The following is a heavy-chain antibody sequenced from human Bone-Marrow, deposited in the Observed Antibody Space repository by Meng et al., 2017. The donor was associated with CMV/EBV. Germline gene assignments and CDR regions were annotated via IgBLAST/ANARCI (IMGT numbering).Heavy chain of an antibody. CDR2: INSDGSST. D-gene: IGHD3-22*01. V-gene: IGHV3-74*01. J-gene: IGHJ3*02. Sequence: GESLKISCAASGFTFSSYWMHWVRQAPGKGLVWVSRINSDGSSTSYADSVKGRFTISRDNAKNTLYLQMNSLRAEDTAVYYCAKGMAHWEYYYDSSGRGDAFDIWGQGTMATVSS. CDR1: GFTFSSYW. CDR3: AKGMAHWEYYYDSSGRGDAFDI.